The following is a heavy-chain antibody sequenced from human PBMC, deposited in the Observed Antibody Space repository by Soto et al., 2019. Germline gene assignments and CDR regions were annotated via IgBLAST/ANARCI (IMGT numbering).Heavy chain of an antibody. J-gene: IGHJ4*02. CDR1: GFTFSSYA. CDR2: ISSNGGNT. CDR3: ARARYSSDWLPFDY. V-gene: IGHV3-64*01. D-gene: IGHD6-19*01. Sequence: GSLRLSCAASGFTFSSYAIHWVRQAPGKGLEFVSAISSNGGNTYYANSVKGRFTISRDNSKNTLYLQMGSLRAEDMAVYYCARARYSSDWLPFDYWGQGTLVTVSS.